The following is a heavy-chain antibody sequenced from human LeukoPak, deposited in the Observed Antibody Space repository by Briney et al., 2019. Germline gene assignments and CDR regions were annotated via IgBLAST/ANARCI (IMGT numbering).Heavy chain of an antibody. V-gene: IGHV4-30-2*01. CDR3: ARAALHYYDSSGFGR. CDR2: IYHSGST. Sequence: PSQTLSLTCTVSGGSISSGGYYWSWIRQPPGKGLEWIGYIYHSGSTYYNPSLKSRVTISVDRSKNQFSLKLSSVTAADTAVYYCARAALHYYDSSGFGRWGQGTLVTVSS. CDR1: GGSISSGGYY. D-gene: IGHD3-22*01. J-gene: IGHJ4*02.